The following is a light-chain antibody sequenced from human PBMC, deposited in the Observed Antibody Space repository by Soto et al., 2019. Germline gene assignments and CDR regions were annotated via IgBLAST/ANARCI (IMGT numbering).Light chain of an antibody. J-gene: IGLJ1*01. CDR3: SSYTSSSPYV. CDR1: SSDVGGYNY. V-gene: IGLV2-14*01. Sequence: ALTQPASVSGSPGQSITISCTGTSSDVGGYNYVSWYQQHPGKAPKLMIYDVSNRPSGVSNRFSGSKSGNTASLTISGLQAEDEADYYCSSYTSSSPYVFGTGTKVTV. CDR2: DVS.